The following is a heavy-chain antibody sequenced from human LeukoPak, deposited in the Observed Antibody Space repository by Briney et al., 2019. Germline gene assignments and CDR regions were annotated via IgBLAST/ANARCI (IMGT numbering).Heavy chain of an antibody. CDR2: IKTDGSLV. J-gene: IGHJ4*02. V-gene: IGHV3-7*01. CDR1: GFTFSTYS. CDR3: ARDLNWETY. D-gene: IGHD7-27*01. Sequence: PGGSLRLSCVASGFTFSTYSMNWVRQAPGKGLEWVANIKTDGSLVYYVDSVKGRFTISRDNAKDSLYLQMNSLRAEDTAVYYCARDLNWETYWGQGTLVSVSS.